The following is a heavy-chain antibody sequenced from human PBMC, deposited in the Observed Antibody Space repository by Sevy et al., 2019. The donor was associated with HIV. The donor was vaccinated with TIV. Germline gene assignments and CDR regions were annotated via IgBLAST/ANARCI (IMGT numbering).Heavy chain of an antibody. CDR2: IHSDDTT. CDR1: GFTVNSNY. J-gene: IGHJ4*02. V-gene: IGHV3-66*01. D-gene: IGHD5-18*01. Sequence: GGSLRLSCAASGFTVNSNYMTWVRQAPGKGLEGVSVIHSDDTTYHADSVKDRFTISRDNFKNTLYLNMGSLGAEDTAVYYCARGKSGYGYALNYWGQGTLVTVSS. CDR3: ARGKSGYGYALNY.